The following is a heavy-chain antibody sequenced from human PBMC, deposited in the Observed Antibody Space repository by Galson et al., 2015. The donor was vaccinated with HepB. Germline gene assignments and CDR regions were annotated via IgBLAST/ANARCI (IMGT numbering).Heavy chain of an antibody. CDR3: TRVAGTIYYYGMDV. CDR1: GDSVSSNSAA. CDR2: TYYRSKWYS. Sequence: CAISGDSVSSNSAAWNWIRRSPSRGLEWLGRTYYRSKWYSDYAVSVRSRISINVDTSRNQFSLQLNSVTPEDTAVYYRTRVAGTIYYYGMDVWGQGTTVTVSS. J-gene: IGHJ6*02. V-gene: IGHV6-1*01. D-gene: IGHD6-19*01.